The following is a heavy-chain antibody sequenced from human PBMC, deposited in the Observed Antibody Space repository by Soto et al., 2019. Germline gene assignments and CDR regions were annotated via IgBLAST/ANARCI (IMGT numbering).Heavy chain of an antibody. CDR3: ARAIRSGYYYSLFDY. J-gene: IGHJ4*02. D-gene: IGHD3-22*01. CDR1: GGSISSGDYY. CDR2: IYYSGST. Sequence: QVQLQESGPGLLKPSQTLSLTCTVSGGSISSGDYYWSWIRQPPGKGLEWIGYIYYSGSTYYNPSLKSRVTISVDTSKNQFSLKLSSVTAADTAVYYCARAIRSGYYYSLFDYWGQGTLVTVSS. V-gene: IGHV4-30-4*01.